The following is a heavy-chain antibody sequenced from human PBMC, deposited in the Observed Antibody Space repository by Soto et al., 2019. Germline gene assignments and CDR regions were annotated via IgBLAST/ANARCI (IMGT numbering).Heavy chain of an antibody. J-gene: IGHJ5*02. CDR3: ASYYSNYVPQLGSDNWFDP. CDR2: IYYSGST. CDR1: GGSISSGGYY. D-gene: IGHD4-4*01. V-gene: IGHV4-31*03. Sequence: PSETLSLTCTVSGGSISSGGYYWSWIRQHPGKGLEWIGYIYYSGSTYYNPSLKSRVTISVDTSKNQFSLKLSSVTAADTAVYYCASYYSNYVPQLGSDNWFDPWGQGTLVTVSS.